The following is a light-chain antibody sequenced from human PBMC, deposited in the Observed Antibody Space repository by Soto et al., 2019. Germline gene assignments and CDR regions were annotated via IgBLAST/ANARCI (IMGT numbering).Light chain of an antibody. CDR1: QSVDSNY. CDR2: AAS. Sequence: EIVLTQSPATLSLSPGERATLSCRASQSVDSNYLAWYQQKPGQAPRLLIYAASSRATGIPDRFSGSGPGTDFTLTISRLEPEDFAVYYCQQYDNSLYTFGQGTKLEIK. CDR3: QQYDNSLYT. J-gene: IGKJ2*01. V-gene: IGKV3-20*01.